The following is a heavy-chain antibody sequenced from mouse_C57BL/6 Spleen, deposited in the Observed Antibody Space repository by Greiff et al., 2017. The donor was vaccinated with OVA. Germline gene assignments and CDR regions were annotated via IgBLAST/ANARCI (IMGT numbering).Heavy chain of an antibody. CDR1: GYTFTDYE. J-gene: IGHJ2*01. CDR2: IDPETGGT. D-gene: IGHD4-1*01. CDR3: TPYWRY. V-gene: IGHV1-15*01. Sequence: VQLQQSGAELVRPGASVTLSCKASGYTFTDYEMHWVKQTPVHGLEWIGAIDPETGGTAYNQKFKGKAILTADKSSSTAYMKLRSLTSEDSAVYYCTPYWRYGGKGTTLTVSS.